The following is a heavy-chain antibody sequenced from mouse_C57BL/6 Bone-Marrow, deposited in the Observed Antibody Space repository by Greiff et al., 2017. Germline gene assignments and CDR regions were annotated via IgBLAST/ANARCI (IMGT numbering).Heavy chain of an antibody. V-gene: IGHV1-69*01. CDR2: IDPSDSYT. D-gene: IGHD2-2*01. CDR3: ARERLSGYFDV. Sequence: QVQLQQPGAELVMPGASVKLSCKASGYTFTSYWMHWVKQRPGQGLEWIGEIDPSDSYTNYNQKFKGKSTLTVDKSSSTAYMQLSSLTSEDSAVYCCARERLSGYFDVWGTGTTVTVSS. J-gene: IGHJ1*03. CDR1: GYTFTSYW.